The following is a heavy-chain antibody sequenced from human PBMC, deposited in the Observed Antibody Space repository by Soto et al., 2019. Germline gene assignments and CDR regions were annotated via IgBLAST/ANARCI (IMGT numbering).Heavy chain of an antibody. V-gene: IGHV4-31*03. D-gene: IGHD6-13*01. CDR2: IYYSGST. CDR3: ASRPRRGSSSWYYFDY. CDR1: GGSISSGGYY. J-gene: IGHJ4*02. Sequence: LSLTCTVSGGSISSGGYYWSWIRQHPGKGLEWIGYIYYSGSTYYNPSLKSRVTISVDTSKNQFSLKLSSVTAADTAVYYCASRPRRGSSSWYYFDYWGQGTLVTVSS.